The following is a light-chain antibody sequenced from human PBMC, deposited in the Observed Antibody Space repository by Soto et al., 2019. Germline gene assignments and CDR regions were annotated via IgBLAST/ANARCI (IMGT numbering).Light chain of an antibody. CDR3: QQYYNIPPT. J-gene: IGKJ1*01. V-gene: IGKV4-1*01. CDR1: QSVFSNSNNKNY. CDR2: WAS. Sequence: DIVMPQSPDSLAVSLGERATINCKSSQSVFSNSNNKNYLAWYQQKPGQPPKLLIYWASTRESGVPDRFSGSGSGTDFTLTISSLQAEDVAFYYCQQYYNIPPTFGQGTKVEI.